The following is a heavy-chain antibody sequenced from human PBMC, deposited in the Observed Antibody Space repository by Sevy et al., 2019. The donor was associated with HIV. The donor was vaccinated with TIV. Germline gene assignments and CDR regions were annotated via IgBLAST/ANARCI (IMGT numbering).Heavy chain of an antibody. Sequence: ASVKVSCKTSGYTFTDYYMHWVRQAPGQGLEWMGRINPNSGGTNYPQKFEDRVTMTRDTSISTAYMELNRLTSDDTAVYYCARRYDFWSGYYGFDYWGQGTLVTVSS. D-gene: IGHD3-3*01. CDR3: ARRYDFWSGYYGFDY. CDR1: GYTFTDYY. J-gene: IGHJ4*02. V-gene: IGHV1-2*06. CDR2: INPNSGGT.